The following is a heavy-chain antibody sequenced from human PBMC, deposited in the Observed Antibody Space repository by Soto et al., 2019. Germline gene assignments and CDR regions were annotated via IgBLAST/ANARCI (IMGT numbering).Heavy chain of an antibody. Sequence: QVQLAESGGGVVQPGRSLTLSCAASAFTFNRFGMHWVRQAPGKGLEWVASISNNGGHEFYPDSVRGRFTISRDNSNNTLFLQMNSLRGEDTAVYYCAKDPEQRRGYSDSWGQGTLVTVSS. J-gene: IGHJ4*02. CDR2: ISNNGGHE. D-gene: IGHD6-13*01. CDR1: AFTFNRFG. CDR3: AKDPEQRRGYSDS. V-gene: IGHV3-30*18.